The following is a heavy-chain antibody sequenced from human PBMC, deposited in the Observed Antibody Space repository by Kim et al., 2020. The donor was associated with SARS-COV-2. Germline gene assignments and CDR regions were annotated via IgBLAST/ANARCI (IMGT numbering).Heavy chain of an antibody. V-gene: IGHV1-8*01. CDR2: MNANSGNT. Sequence: ASVKVSCKASGYTFTRYDINWVRQATGQGLEWVGWMNANSGNTGYAQKFQGRVTMTRNNSISTADMELSSLRSEDTALDYCARGPECSSFSCYYWFDPWGQGTLVTVSS. D-gene: IGHD2-2*01. CDR1: GYTFTRYD. CDR3: ARGPECSSFSCYYWFDP. J-gene: IGHJ5*02.